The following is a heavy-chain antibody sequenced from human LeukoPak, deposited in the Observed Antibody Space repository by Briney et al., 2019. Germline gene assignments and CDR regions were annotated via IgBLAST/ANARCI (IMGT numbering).Heavy chain of an antibody. J-gene: IGHJ3*02. CDR3: ARDRLPYDYGDYGDAFDI. CDR1: GFTFSSYG. D-gene: IGHD4-17*01. Sequence: PGGSLRLSCAASGFTFSSYGMNWVRQAPGKGLEWVSYISSSSSTIYYADSVKGRFTISRDNAKNSLYLQMNSLRDEDTAVYYCARDRLPYDYGDYGDAFDIWGQGTMVTVSS. V-gene: IGHV3-48*02. CDR2: ISSSSSTI.